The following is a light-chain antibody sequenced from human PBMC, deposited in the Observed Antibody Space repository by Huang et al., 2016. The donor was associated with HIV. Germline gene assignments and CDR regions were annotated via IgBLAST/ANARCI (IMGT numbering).Light chain of an antibody. CDR1: QNVNNY. CDR3: QQRTSWPLT. Sequence: EIVLTQSPGTLSLSPGETATLSCRASQNVNNYLAWYHQSPGQAPRLLIYDASHRATGIPARFSGSTSGTDFTLTIRGLKPEDSGIYYCQQRTSWPLTFGGGTTVEIK. CDR2: DAS. J-gene: IGKJ4*01. V-gene: IGKV3-11*01.